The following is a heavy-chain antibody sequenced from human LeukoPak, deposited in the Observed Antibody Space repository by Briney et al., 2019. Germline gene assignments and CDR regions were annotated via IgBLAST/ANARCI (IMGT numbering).Heavy chain of an antibody. Sequence: GGSLRLSCAASGFTLSSYAMSWVRQAPGKGLEWVSAISGSGGSTYYASSVKGRFTIYRDNSKNTLHLQMNSLRAEETAVYYCAKDRRTTVTTGYWGQGTLVTVSS. CDR1: GFTLSSYA. V-gene: IGHV3-23*01. J-gene: IGHJ4*02. D-gene: IGHD4-11*01. CDR2: ISGSGGST. CDR3: AKDRRTTVTTGY.